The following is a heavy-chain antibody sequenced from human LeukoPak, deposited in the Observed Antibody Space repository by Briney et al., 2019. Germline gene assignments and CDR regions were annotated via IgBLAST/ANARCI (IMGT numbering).Heavy chain of an antibody. D-gene: IGHD2-15*01. CDR2: IYYSGST. J-gene: IGHJ3*02. CDR3: ARNSRIGAFDI. CDR1: GXSISSGGYY. V-gene: IGHV4-31*03. Sequence: PSETLSLTCTVSGXSISSGGYYWSWIRQHPGKGLEWIGYIYYSGSTYYNPSLKSRVTISVDTSKNQFSLKLSSVTAADTAVYYCARNSRIGAFDIWGQGTMVTVSS.